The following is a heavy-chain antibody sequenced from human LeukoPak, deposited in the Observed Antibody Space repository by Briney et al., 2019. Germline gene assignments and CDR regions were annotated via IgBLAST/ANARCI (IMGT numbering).Heavy chain of an antibody. J-gene: IGHJ4*02. CDR1: GFTFSIYA. CDR3: AKGRGSPYYFEY. Sequence: QPGGSLRLSCAASGFTFSIYAMTWVRQAPGKGLEWVSAISGSGASTYYADSVKGRFTISRDNSKNTLYLQMNSLRAEDTAVYYCAKGRGSPYYFEYWGQGTLVTVSS. V-gene: IGHV3-23*01. D-gene: IGHD1-26*01. CDR2: ISGSGAST.